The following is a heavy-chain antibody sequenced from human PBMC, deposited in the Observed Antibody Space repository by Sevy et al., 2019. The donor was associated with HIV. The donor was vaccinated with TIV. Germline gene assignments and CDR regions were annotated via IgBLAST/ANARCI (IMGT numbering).Heavy chain of an antibody. Sequence: GGSLRLSCVASGFTFSDYYMSWIRQAPGKGLEWVSYISGSDGAIYYADSVKGRFTISRDNTKNSLYLQMTSLTAGDTAVYYCASDHVRDGDLGDYYCFAMDVWGQGTMVTVSS. CDR3: ASDHVRDGDLGDYYCFAMDV. CDR1: GFTFSDYY. D-gene: IGHD4-17*01. V-gene: IGHV3-11*01. CDR2: ISGSDGAI. J-gene: IGHJ6*02.